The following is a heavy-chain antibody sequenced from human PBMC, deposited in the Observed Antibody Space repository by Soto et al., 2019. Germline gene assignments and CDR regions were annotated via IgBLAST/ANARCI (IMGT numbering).Heavy chain of an antibody. Sequence: PSETLSLTCTVSGGSISSYYWSWIRQPPGKGLEWIGYIYYSGSTNHNPSLKSRVTISVDTSKNQFSLKLSSVTAADTAVYYCAREAEGCFDYWGQGTLVTVSS. CDR3: AREAEGCFDY. CDR1: GGSISSYY. V-gene: IGHV4-59*01. CDR2: IYYSGST. J-gene: IGHJ4*02.